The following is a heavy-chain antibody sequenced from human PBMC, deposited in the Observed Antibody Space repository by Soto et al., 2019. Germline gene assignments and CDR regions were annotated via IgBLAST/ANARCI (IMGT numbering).Heavy chain of an antibody. Sequence: QVQLVQSGAEVKKPGSSVKVSCKASGDTFTKYAISWVRQAPGQGLEWMGGIIPFYGTAHYAEKFQDRVTIIADTSTRTADMELSSLRPEDTGVYYCARDLGGCSAGSCRYNWLDSWGQGTLVTVSS. V-gene: IGHV1-69*06. CDR2: IIPFYGTA. D-gene: IGHD2-15*01. CDR1: GDTFTKYA. J-gene: IGHJ5*01. CDR3: ARDLGGCSAGSCRYNWLDS.